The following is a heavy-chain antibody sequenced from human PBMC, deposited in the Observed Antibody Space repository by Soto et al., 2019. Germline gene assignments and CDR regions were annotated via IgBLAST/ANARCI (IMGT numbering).Heavy chain of an antibody. D-gene: IGHD6-19*01. CDR3: ARLGGIAVAGPIYY. CDR1: GGSISRSNYY. Sequence: SETLFLTCSVSGGSISRSNYYWAWIRQPPGKGLEWIGSVYHTGNTYYSLSLRSRVAISLDTSKNQFSLRLDAVSAADTATYYCARLGGIAVAGPIYYWGQGTLVTVSS. V-gene: IGHV4-39*01. CDR2: VYHTGNT. J-gene: IGHJ4*02.